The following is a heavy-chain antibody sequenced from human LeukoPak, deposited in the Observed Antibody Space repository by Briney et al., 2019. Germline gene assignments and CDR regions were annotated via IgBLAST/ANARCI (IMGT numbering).Heavy chain of an antibody. J-gene: IGHJ3*02. V-gene: IGHV3-23*01. CDR3: AKGSDAFDM. Sequence: GGSLRLSCAASGFTFSSYAMSWVRQAPGKGLEWVSPISGTGDSTYYADSVKGRFTISRDNSKNTLYLQMNSLRAEDTAVYYCAKGSDAFDMWGQGTMVIVSS. CDR2: ISGTGDST. CDR1: GFTFSSYA.